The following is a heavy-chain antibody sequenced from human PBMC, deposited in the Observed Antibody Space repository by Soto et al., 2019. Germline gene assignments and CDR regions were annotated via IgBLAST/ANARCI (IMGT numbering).Heavy chain of an antibody. J-gene: IGHJ5*02. CDR1: GFTFSSYA. CDR2: ISGSGGST. Sequence: GGSLRLSCAASGFTFSSYAMSWVRQAPGKGLEWVSAISGSGGSTYYADSVKGRFTISRDNSKNTLYLQMNSLRAEDTAVYYCAKRGYSSGSHNWFDPWGKGTLVTVSS. V-gene: IGHV3-23*01. CDR3: AKRGYSSGSHNWFDP. D-gene: IGHD6-19*01.